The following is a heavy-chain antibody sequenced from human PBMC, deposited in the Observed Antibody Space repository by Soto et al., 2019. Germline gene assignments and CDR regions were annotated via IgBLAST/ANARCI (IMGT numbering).Heavy chain of an antibody. J-gene: IGHJ5*02. CDR1: GVTFSDFG. Sequence: PGGSLRLSCAASGVTFSDFGMQWVRLAPGKGLEWVALIWFDRSNKHYADSVKGRFTISRDNSKNTLYLEMNSLRDEDTAVYYCERDHICCSGTSYVHNWFYPWGQGTLVTVSS. V-gene: IGHV3-33*01. D-gene: IGHD3-10*02. CDR2: IWFDRSNK. CDR3: ERDHICCSGTSYVHNWFYP.